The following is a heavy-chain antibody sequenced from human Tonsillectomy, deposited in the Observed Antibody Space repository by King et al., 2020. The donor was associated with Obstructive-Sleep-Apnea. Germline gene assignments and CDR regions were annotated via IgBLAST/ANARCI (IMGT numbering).Heavy chain of an antibody. V-gene: IGHV4-39*07. CDR1: GGSISSSSYY. J-gene: IGHJ6*02. CDR2: IYYSGST. D-gene: IGHD3-9*01. Sequence: QLQESGPGLVKPSETLSLTCTVSGGSISSSSYYWGWIRQPPGKGLEWIGSIYYSGSTYYNPSLKSRVTISVDTSKNQFSLTLSSVTAADTAVYYCARVPTPVDVLRYFDWPEDHYYYGMDVWGQGTTVTVSS. CDR3: ARVPTPVDVLRYFDWPEDHYYYGMDV.